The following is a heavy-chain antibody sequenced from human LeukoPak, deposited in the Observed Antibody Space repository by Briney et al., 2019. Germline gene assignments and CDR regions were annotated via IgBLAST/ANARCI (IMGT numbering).Heavy chain of an antibody. CDR2: ISSSSSYI. CDR1: GFTFSSYS. CDR3: ARVSRYFNLDWLLSNYFDY. D-gene: IGHD3-9*01. J-gene: IGHJ4*02. Sequence: GGSLRLSCAAAGFTFSSYSMNWVRQAPGKGLEWVSSISSSSSYIYYADSVEGRFPISRDDAKNSLYLQMNSLRAEDTAVYYCARVSRYFNLDWLLSNYFDYWGQGTLVTVSS. V-gene: IGHV3-21*01.